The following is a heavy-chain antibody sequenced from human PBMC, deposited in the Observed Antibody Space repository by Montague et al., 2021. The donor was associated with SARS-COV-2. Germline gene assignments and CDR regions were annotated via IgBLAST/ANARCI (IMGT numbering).Heavy chain of an antibody. CDR1: GFAFSSYA. J-gene: IGHJ4*02. CDR2: ISYDGSNK. D-gene: IGHD3-16*01. CDR3: ARDRDDDSWGSDDNFDY. V-gene: IGHV3-30-3*01. Sequence: SLRLSCAASGFAFSSYAMHWVRQAPGKGLEWVAVISYDGSNKYYADSVKGRFTIPRDNSKNTLYLQMNSLRAEDTAVYYCARDRDDDSWGSDDNFDYWGQGTLVTISS.